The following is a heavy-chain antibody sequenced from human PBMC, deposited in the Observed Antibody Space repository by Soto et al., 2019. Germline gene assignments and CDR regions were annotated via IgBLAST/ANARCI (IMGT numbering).Heavy chain of an antibody. J-gene: IGHJ6*02. CDR1: GGTSSAVTCH. CDR3: ARHNYDSSGTAVDV. V-gene: IGHV4-31*02. D-gene: IGHD3-22*01. CDR2: IYYSGST. Sequence: PSETLRVSWTVTGGTSSAVTCHWIWLRQPPGKGLEWIGYIYYSGSTYYNPSLKSRVTISVDTSKNQFSLKLSSVTAADTAVYYCARHNYDSSGTAVDVWGQGTTVTVSS.